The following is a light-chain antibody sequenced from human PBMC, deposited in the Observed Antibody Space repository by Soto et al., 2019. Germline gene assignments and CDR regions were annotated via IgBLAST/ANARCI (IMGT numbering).Light chain of an antibody. CDR2: EGI. Sequence: QSVLNQPASVSASPGQSITISCPGTSSDVGSYDLVSWYQHHPGKAPKLIIYEGIKRPSGVSNRFSGSKSGNTASLPTSGLLAEDEADYYCCSYGHSRTSPYVFGSGTKVTV. CDR1: SSDVGSYDL. V-gene: IGLV2-23*01. J-gene: IGLJ1*01. CDR3: CSYGHSRTSPYV.